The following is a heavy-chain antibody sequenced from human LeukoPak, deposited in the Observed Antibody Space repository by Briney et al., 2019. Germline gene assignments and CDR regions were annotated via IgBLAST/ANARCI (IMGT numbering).Heavy chain of an antibody. CDR2: IYSGGST. D-gene: IGHD3-10*01. J-gene: IGHJ4*02. V-gene: IGHV3-66*01. CDR3: ARGLNQGGTYYKTYFDY. Sequence: GGSLRLSCAASGFTVSSNYMSWVRQAPGKGLEWVSVIYSGGSTYYADSVKGRFTISRDNSKNTLYLQMNSLRAEDTAVYYCARGLNQGGTYYKTYFDYWGQGTLVTVSS. CDR1: GFTVSSNY.